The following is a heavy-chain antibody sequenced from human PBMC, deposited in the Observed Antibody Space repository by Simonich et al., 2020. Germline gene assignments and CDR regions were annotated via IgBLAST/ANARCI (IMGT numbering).Heavy chain of an antibody. Sequence: QVQLQQWGAGLLKPSETLSLTCAVYGGSFSGYYWSWIRQPPGKGLEWIGEINHSERHKTNPPLKSRCTRSVNTSKNQFSLKLSSVTAADTAVYYCARCGLVNYDILTGYHNWFDPWGQGTLVTVSS. V-gene: IGHV4-34*04. CDR3: ARCGLVNYDILTGYHNWFDP. J-gene: IGHJ5*02. CDR2: INHSERH. D-gene: IGHD3-9*01. CDR1: GGSFSGYY.